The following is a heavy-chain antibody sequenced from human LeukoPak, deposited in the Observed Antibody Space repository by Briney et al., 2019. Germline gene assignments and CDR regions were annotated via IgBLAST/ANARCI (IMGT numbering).Heavy chain of an antibody. CDR1: GGSISSYY. D-gene: IGHD3-22*01. Sequence: SETLSLTCTVSGGSISSYYWSWIRQPPGKGLEWIGYIYYSGSTNYNPSLKSRVTMSVDTSKNQFSLKLRSVTAADTAVYYCARLESSGYYPFDYWGQGALVTVSS. CDR2: IYYSGST. CDR3: ARLESSGYYPFDY. V-gene: IGHV4-59*08. J-gene: IGHJ4*02.